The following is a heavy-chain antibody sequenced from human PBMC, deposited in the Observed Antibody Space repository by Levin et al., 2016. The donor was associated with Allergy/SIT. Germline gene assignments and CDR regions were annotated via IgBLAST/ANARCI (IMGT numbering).Heavy chain of an antibody. V-gene: IGHV4-39*01. CDR3: ASAGDLDLYYFDY. CDR1: GGPISSSSYY. CDR2: IYYSGST. D-gene: IGHD7-27*01. Sequence: SETLSLTCTVSGGPISSSSYYWAWLRQPPGKGLEWIGSIYYSGSTYYNPSLKSRVTISVDTSKNQFSLKLSSVTAADTAVYYCASAGDLDLYYFDYWGQGTLVTVSS. J-gene: IGHJ4*02.